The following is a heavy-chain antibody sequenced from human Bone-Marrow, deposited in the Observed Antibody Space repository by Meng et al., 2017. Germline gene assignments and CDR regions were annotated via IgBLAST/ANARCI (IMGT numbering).Heavy chain of an antibody. J-gene: IGHJ4*02. CDR3: VRYFGGESNF. CDR1: GFALRNNW. CDR2: MNPGETTV. Sequence: EVMLVEPGVGLVQPGGALRPSCSASGFALRNNWMPWVRQAPGTGLVWVARMNPGETTVTHAGSVMGRFTISRDIARNTLHLQMNSLRAEDSALYFCVRYFGGESNFWGQGPLVTVSS. D-gene: IGHD3-10*01. V-gene: IGHV3-74*03.